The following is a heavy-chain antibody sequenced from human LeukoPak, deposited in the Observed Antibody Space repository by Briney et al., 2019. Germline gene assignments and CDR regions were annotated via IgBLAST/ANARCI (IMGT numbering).Heavy chain of an antibody. CDR1: GFTVSSNY. CDR2: IYSGGST. Sequence: GGSLRLSCAASGFTVSSNYMSWVRQAPGKGLEWVSVIYSGGSTYYADSVKGRFTISRDNSKSTLYLQMNSLRAEDTAVYYCARGYYYYYGMDVWGQGTTVTVSS. V-gene: IGHV3-66*01. CDR3: ARGYYYYYGMDV. J-gene: IGHJ6*02.